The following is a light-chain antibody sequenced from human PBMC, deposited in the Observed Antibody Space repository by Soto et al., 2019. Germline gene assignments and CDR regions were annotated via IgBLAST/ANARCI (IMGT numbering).Light chain of an antibody. Sequence: DIQMTQSPPSLSASVGDRVSITCRASQTISTYVNWYQHKPGQAPKLLIYSASTLQSGVPERFSGSGSGTHFTLTITSLQPEDFATYFCQQSYSTPFTFGPGTRVDV. J-gene: IGKJ3*01. CDR1: QTISTY. CDR2: SAS. CDR3: QQSYSTPFT. V-gene: IGKV1-39*01.